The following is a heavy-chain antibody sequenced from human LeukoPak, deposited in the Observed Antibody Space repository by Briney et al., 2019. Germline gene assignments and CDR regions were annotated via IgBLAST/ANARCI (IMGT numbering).Heavy chain of an antibody. J-gene: IGHJ4*02. CDR1: GFTFSSYD. D-gene: IGHD3-10*01. CDR2: IGTAGDT. CDR3: ARGPPRYYYGSGSVYYFDY. V-gene: IGHV3-13*01. Sequence: GGSLRLSCAASGFTFSSYDMHWVRQATGKGLEWVSAIGTAGDTYYPGSVKGRFTISRENAKNSLYLQMNSLGAGDTAVYYCARGPPRYYYGSGSVYYFDYWGQGTLVTVSS.